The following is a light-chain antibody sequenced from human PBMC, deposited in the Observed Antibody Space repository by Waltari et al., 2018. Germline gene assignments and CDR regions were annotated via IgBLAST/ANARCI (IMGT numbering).Light chain of an antibody. CDR2: DAS. CDR1: QSVGIY. J-gene: IGKJ1*01. V-gene: IGKV3-11*01. CDR3: QQRGDWS. Sequence: EIVLTQSPATLSVSPGERATLSCRASQSVGIYLAWYRQKPGQAPRLLIYDASNRAPGIPARFSGRGSGTDFTLTISSLEPEDFAVYYCQQRGDWSFGQGTKLEIK.